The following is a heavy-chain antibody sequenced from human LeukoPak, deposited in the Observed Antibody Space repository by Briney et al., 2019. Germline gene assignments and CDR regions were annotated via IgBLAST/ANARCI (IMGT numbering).Heavy chain of an antibody. J-gene: IGHJ4*02. V-gene: IGHV3-21*01. CDR3: ARDREATGDYFDY. Sequence: PGGSLRLSCAASGFTFNTYNMNWVRQAPGKGLEWVSSISGSSTYKYYADSVKGRFTLSRDNAKNSLYLQMNSLRAEDTAVYYCARDREATGDYFDYWGQGTLVTVSS. CDR2: ISGSSTYK. CDR1: GFTFNTYN. D-gene: IGHD1-14*01.